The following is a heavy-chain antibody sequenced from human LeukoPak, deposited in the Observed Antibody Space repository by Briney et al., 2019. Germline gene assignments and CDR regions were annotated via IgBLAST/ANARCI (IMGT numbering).Heavy chain of an antibody. CDR3: ARDYRSVRGRRDY. V-gene: IGHV4-39*07. D-gene: IGHD3-10*01. CDR2: IYYSGST. Sequence: SETLSLTCTVSGGSISSSSYYWGWIRQPPGKGLEWIGSIYYSGSTYYNPSLKSRVTISVDTSKNQFSLKLSSVTAADTAVYYCARDYRSVRGRRDYWGQGTLVTVSS. J-gene: IGHJ4*02. CDR1: GGSISSSSYY.